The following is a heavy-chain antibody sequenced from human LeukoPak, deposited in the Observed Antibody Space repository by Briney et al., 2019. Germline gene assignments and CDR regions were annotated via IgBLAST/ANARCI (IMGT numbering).Heavy chain of an antibody. D-gene: IGHD1-1*01. CDR2: INHSGST. J-gene: IGHJ4*02. V-gene: IGHV4-34*01. CDR1: GGSFSGYY. Sequence: SETLSLTCAVYGGSFSGYYWSWIRQPPGKGLEWIGEINHSGSTNYNPSLKSRVTISVDTSKNQFSLKLSSVTAADTAVYYCTRGRRTTGTTYFDYWGQGTLVTVSS. CDR3: TRGRRTTGTTYFDY.